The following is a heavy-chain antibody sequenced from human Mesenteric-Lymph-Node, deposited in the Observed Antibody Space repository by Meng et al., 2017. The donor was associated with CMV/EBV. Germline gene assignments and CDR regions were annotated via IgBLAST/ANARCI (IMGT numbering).Heavy chain of an antibody. Sequence: GESLKISCAASGFTFSSYSMNWVRQAPGKGLEWVSYITNTGRTIYYADSVKGRFTISRDNAKNSLYLQLTSLRAEDTAVYYCVRHYRDYFDSWGQGTLVTVSS. D-gene: IGHD3-10*01. J-gene: IGHJ4*02. V-gene: IGHV3-48*04. CDR1: GFTFSSYS. CDR2: ITNTGRTI. CDR3: VRHYRDYFDS.